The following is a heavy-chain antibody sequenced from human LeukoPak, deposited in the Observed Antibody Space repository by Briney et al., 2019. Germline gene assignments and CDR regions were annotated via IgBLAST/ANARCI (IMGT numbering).Heavy chain of an antibody. V-gene: IGHV4-4*07. CDR1: GGSISGYY. Sequence: SETLSLTCTVSGGSISGYYWSWFRQTAGKGLEWIGRVYTSGTTNYNPSLKSRVTMSIDTSKNQFSLKLTSVTAADTAVYYCASGFGHPWGQGTLVTVSS. J-gene: IGHJ5*02. CDR3: ASGFGHP. CDR2: VYTSGTT. D-gene: IGHD3-10*01.